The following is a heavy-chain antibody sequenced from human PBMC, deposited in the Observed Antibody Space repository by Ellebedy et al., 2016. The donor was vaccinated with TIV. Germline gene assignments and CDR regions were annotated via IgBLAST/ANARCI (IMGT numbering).Heavy chain of an antibody. CDR3: ARDRRPEGFDY. V-gene: IGHV1-46*01. Sequence: ASVKVSXXASGYTFTSYYMHWLRQAPGQGLEWMGIINPSGGSTSYAQKFQGRVTMTRDTSTSTVYMELSSLRSEDTAVYYCARDRRPEGFDYWGQGTLVTVSS. CDR1: GYTFTSYY. D-gene: IGHD6-6*01. CDR2: INPSGGST. J-gene: IGHJ4*02.